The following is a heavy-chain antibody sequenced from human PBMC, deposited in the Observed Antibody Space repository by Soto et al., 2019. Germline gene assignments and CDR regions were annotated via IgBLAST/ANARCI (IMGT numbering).Heavy chain of an antibody. CDR2: ISSSSSTI. CDR1: GFTFSSYS. D-gene: IGHD5-12*01. Sequence: GGSLRLSCAASGFTFSSYSMNWVRQAPGKGLEWVSYISSSSSTIYYADSVKGRFTISRDNAKNSLYLQMNSLRAEDTAVYYCASYGGYAAMDAFDTWGQGTMVTVSS. J-gene: IGHJ3*02. V-gene: IGHV3-48*01. CDR3: ASYGGYAAMDAFDT.